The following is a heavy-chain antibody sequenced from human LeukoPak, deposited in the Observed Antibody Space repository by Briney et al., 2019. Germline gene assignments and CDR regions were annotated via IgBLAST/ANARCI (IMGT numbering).Heavy chain of an antibody. J-gene: IGHJ4*02. CDR1: GGSVSSGSYY. Sequence: PSETLSLTCTVSGGSVSSGSYYWSWIRQPPGKGLEWIGYIYYSGSTNYNPSLKSRVTISVDTSKNQFSLKLSSVTAADTAVYYCARVGGTSSAINYFDYRGQGTLVTVSS. CDR3: ARVGGTSSAINYFDY. D-gene: IGHD2-2*01. CDR2: IYYSGST. V-gene: IGHV4-61*01.